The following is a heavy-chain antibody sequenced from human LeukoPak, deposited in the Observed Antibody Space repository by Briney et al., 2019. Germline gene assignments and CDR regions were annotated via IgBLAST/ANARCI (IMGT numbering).Heavy chain of an antibody. Sequence: ASVKVSCKASGGTFSSYAISWVRQPPGQGLEWMGRIIPIFGTANYAQKFQGRVTITTDESTSTAYMELSSLRSEDTAVYYCARQGWRPYYYYYMDVWGKGTTVTVSS. CDR1: GGTFSSYA. CDR3: ARQGWRPYYYYYMDV. D-gene: IGHD2-15*01. J-gene: IGHJ6*03. V-gene: IGHV1-69*05. CDR2: IIPIFGTA.